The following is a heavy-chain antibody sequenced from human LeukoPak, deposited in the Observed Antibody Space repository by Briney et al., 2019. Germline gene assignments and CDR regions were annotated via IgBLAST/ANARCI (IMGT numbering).Heavy chain of an antibody. CDR1: GGSISSYY. Sequence: SETLSLTCTVSGGSISSYYWSWIRQPPGKGLEWIGYIYNSGNTYYNLSLKSRLTISLDTSKNHFSLILTSVTAADTAVYFCARIPPRITIFGVAPNYFDYWGQGTLVTVSS. CDR3: ARIPPRITIFGVAPNYFDY. J-gene: IGHJ4*02. V-gene: IGHV4-4*09. D-gene: IGHD3-3*01. CDR2: IYNSGNT.